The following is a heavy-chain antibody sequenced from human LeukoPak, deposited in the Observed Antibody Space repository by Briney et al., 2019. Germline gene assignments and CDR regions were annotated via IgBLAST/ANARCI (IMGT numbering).Heavy chain of an antibody. V-gene: IGHV3-48*03. CDR2: ISSSGSTI. Sequence: GGSLRLSCAASGFTFSNYEMNWVRQAPGKGLEWVSYISSSGSTIYYADSVKGRFTISRDNAKNSLYLQMNSLRAEDTAVYYCARGLGDIVLMVYALGSYFDYWGQGTLVTVSS. CDR1: GFTFSNYE. J-gene: IGHJ4*02. D-gene: IGHD2-8*01. CDR3: ARGLGDIVLMVYALGSYFDY.